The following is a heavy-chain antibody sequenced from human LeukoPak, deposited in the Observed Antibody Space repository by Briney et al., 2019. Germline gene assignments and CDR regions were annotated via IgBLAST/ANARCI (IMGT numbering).Heavy chain of an antibody. Sequence: SGGSLRLSCATSGFTFGNYAMSWVRQAPGKGPERVSAISANGGKTYYSVSVKGRFTISRDNSRNTLSLQMSGLRADDTAIYYCVKLTESFSDCGSDFWGQGTLVTVSS. CDR2: ISANGGKT. V-gene: IGHV3-23*01. J-gene: IGHJ4*02. CDR3: VKLTESFSDCGSDF. CDR1: GFTFGNYA. D-gene: IGHD2-21*01.